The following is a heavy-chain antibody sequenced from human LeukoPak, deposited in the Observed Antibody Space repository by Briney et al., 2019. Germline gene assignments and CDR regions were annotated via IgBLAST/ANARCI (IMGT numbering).Heavy chain of an antibody. CDR3: ARARRDYSYGMGV. J-gene: IGHJ6*02. CDR1: GYTFTSYD. V-gene: IGHV1-8*01. Sequence: ASVKVSCKASGYTFTSYDINWVRQATGQGLEWVGWMNPYSGNTGFAQEFQGRVTMTTNTSISTAYMELSSLRSEDTAVYYCARARRDYSYGMGVWGQGTTVIVSS. CDR2: MNPYSGNT.